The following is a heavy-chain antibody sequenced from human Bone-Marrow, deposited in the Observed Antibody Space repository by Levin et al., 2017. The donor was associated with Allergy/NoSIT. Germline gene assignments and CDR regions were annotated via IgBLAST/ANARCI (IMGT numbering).Heavy chain of an antibody. V-gene: IGHV3-21*01. CDR1: GFTFSSYS. CDR3: ARDVVVVAAKPYRDAFDI. J-gene: IGHJ3*02. CDR2: ISSSSSHI. D-gene: IGHD2-15*01. Sequence: GGSLRLSCAASGFTFSSYSMNWVRQAPGKGLEWVSSISSSSSHIYYADSVKGRFTISRDNAKNSLYLQMNSLRAEDTAVYYCARDVVVVAAKPYRDAFDIWGQGTMVTVSA.